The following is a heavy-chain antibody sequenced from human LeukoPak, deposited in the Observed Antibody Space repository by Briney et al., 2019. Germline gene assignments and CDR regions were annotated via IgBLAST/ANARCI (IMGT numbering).Heavy chain of an antibody. J-gene: IGHJ6*03. Sequence: SETLSLTCAVYGVYFSGYYWSWLRQPPGKGLEWIGEINHSGSTNYNPSLKSRVTISVDTSKNQFSLKLSSVTGADTAVYYCARASRGTFGYMDVWGKGTTVTVSS. CDR1: GVYFSGYY. CDR3: ARASRGTFGYMDV. D-gene: IGHD2-2*01. CDR2: INHSGST. V-gene: IGHV4-34*01.